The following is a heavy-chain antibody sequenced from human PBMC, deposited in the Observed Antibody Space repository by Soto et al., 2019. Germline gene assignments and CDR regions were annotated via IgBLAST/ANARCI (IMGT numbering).Heavy chain of an antibody. J-gene: IGHJ4*02. CDR2: INPNTGVT. V-gene: IGHV1-2*02. CDR1: GYSFAAYY. CDR3: AKIYTWNEWQGGSDY. Sequence: QVHLEQSGAEVKKARASVKISCKASGYSFAAYYINWVRQVSGQGLEWMGWINPNTGVTDYAQKFQRRVTLTRDTSIKTAYLELTSLRSDDTAVYYCAKIYTWNEWQGGSDYWGQGTLLTVSS. D-gene: IGHD3-3*01.